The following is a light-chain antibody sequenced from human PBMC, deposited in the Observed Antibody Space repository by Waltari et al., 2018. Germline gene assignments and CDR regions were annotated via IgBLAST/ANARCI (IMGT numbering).Light chain of an antibody. Sequence: QSVLTQPPSASGTPGQRVTIPCSGGSPHIGINPVTWFQQLPGSAPNLLIYKNNLRPSVVPDRFSGSKSGTSASLVISGLQSEDEADYFCAVWDDNLNGQLFGGGTKLTVL. V-gene: IGLV1-44*01. CDR3: AVWDDNLNGQL. CDR2: KNN. CDR1: SPHIGINP. J-gene: IGLJ3*02.